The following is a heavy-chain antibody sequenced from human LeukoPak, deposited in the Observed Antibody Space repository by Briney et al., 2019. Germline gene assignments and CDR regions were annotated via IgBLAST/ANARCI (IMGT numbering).Heavy chain of an antibody. Sequence: RGSLTLSCEASGFTFSGNWMSWVREAPGKGLEWVASINPDGSQKLYVDSVKGRFTISRDNTKSSLYLQMNSLGAEDTAMYYCAKLLGTATTYDSWGQGTRVTVSS. CDR2: INPDGSQK. D-gene: IGHD5-24*01. V-gene: IGHV3-7*01. CDR1: GFTFSGNW. CDR3: AKLLGTATTYDS. J-gene: IGHJ4*02.